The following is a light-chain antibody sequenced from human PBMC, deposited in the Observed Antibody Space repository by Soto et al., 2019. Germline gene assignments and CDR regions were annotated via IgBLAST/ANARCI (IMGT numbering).Light chain of an antibody. CDR2: DAS. J-gene: IGKJ2*01. Sequence: DIQMTQSPSSPSASVGDRVTNTFPASQDITNCLNWYHQKPGKAPKLLIYDASNLETGVPSRFSGSGSGRHFTFTITSLQPEDIGTYYCQQYEFLPVTFGRGTKVDIK. CDR1: QDITNC. CDR3: QQYEFLPVT. V-gene: IGKV1-33*01.